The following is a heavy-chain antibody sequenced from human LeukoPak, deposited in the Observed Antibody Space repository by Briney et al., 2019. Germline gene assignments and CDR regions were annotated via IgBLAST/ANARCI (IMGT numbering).Heavy chain of an antibody. V-gene: IGHV3-23*01. J-gene: IGHJ4*02. Sequence: GGSLRLSCAASGFTFSSYAMSRVRQAPGRGLEWVSAISGGGIRTYYADSVKGRFTISRDNSKNTLYLQMNSLTAEDTAVYYCAKNEGEDYGDYPAGPDYWGQGTLVTVSS. D-gene: IGHD4-17*01. CDR2: ISGGGIRT. CDR3: AKNEGEDYGDYPAGPDY. CDR1: GFTFSSYA.